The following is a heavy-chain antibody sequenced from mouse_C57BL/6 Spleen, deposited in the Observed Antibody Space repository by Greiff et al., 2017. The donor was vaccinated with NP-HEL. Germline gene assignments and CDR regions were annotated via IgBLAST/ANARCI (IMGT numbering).Heavy chain of an antibody. CDR2: IRNKANGYTT. CDR1: GFTFTDYY. CDR3: ARGIYYAMDY. V-gene: IGHV7-3*01. J-gene: IGHJ4*01. Sequence: EVKLMESGGGLVQPGGSLSLSCAASGFTFTDYYMSWVRQPPGKALEWLGFIRNKANGYTTEYSASVKGRFTISRDNSQSILYLQMNALRAEDSATYYCARGIYYAMDYWGQGTSVTVSS.